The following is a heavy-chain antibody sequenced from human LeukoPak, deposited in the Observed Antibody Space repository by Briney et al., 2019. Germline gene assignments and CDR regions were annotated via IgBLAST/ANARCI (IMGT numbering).Heavy chain of an antibody. CDR3: TTYLVVMDLSYLQY. D-gene: IGHD3-22*01. CDR1: GFTFGDYA. Sequence: GGSLRLSCTASGFTFGDYAMNWVRQAPGKGLEWVGFIRSKTYGGTTEYAASVKGRFTISRDDSKSIAYLQMNSLKTEDTAVYYCTTYLVVMDLSYLQYWGQGTLVTVSS. J-gene: IGHJ4*02. CDR2: IRSKTYGGTT. V-gene: IGHV3-49*04.